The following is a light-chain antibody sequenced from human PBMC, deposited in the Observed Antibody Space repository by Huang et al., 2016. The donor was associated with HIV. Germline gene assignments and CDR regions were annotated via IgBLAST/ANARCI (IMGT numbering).Light chain of an antibody. CDR3: LHYDNWPPYT. CDR2: GAS. V-gene: IGKV3-15*01. J-gene: IGKJ2*01. Sequence: EIVMTQSPTTLSVSPGERATLSCRASQRVGNNLAWSQQKPGQAPRLLIYGASTRPTGIPARVSGSGSGTEFTLTISSLQSEDVAVYYCLHYDNWPPYTFGQGTKVEIK. CDR1: QRVGNN.